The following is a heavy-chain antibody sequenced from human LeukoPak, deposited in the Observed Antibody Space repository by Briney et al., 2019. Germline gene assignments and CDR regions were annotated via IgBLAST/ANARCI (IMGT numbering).Heavy chain of an antibody. CDR1: GYSFASFG. J-gene: IGHJ4*02. V-gene: IGHV1-18*01. Sequence: GASVKVSCKASGYSFASFGINWVRQAPGQGLEWMGWIRAYNGDTNYAQNLQGRVTMTTDTSTSTAYMDLRSLRSDDTAVYYCARGGYYGSGSFPDCWGQGTLVTVSS. CDR2: IRAYNGDT. CDR3: ARGGYYGSGSFPDC. D-gene: IGHD3-10*01.